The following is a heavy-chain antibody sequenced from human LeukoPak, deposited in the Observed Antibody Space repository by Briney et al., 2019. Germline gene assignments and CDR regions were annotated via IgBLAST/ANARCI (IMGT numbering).Heavy chain of an antibody. J-gene: IGHJ4*02. CDR1: GDTVTSYG. D-gene: IGHD6-13*01. Sequence: ASVKVSCKASGDTVTSYGISWVRQAPGQGLEWMGRISAYNGNTNYAQKLQGRVTMTTDTSTSTAYMELRSLRSDDTAVYYCARVPGVGAAADSDYWGQGTLVTVSS. V-gene: IGHV1-18*01. CDR2: ISAYNGNT. CDR3: ARVPGVGAAADSDY.